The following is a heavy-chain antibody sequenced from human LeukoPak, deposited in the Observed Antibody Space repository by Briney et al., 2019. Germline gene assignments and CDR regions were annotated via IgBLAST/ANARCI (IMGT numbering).Heavy chain of an antibody. V-gene: IGHV1-69*13. CDR2: IIPIFGTA. CDR1: GGTFSSYA. Sequence: ASVKVSCKASGGTFSSYAISWVRLAPGQGHEWMGGIIPIFGTANYAQKFQGRVTITADESTSTAYMELSSLRSEDTAVYYCARDKGPDAAGPFDYWGQGTLLTVSS. D-gene: IGHD6-19*01. CDR3: ARDKGPDAAGPFDY. J-gene: IGHJ4*02.